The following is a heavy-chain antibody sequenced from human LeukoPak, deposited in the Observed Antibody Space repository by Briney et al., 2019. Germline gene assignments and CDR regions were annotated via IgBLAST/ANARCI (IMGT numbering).Heavy chain of an antibody. V-gene: IGHV1-69*04. CDR2: IIPILGIA. J-gene: IGHJ5*02. D-gene: IGHD2-8*01. CDR3: ARDPDCTNGVCSGRFDP. Sequence: SVKVSCKASGGTFSSYTISWVRQAPGQGVEWMGRIIPILGIANYAQKFQGRVTITADKSTSTAYVELSSLRSEDTAVYYCARDPDCTNGVCSGRFDPWGQGTLVTVSS. CDR1: GGTFSSYT.